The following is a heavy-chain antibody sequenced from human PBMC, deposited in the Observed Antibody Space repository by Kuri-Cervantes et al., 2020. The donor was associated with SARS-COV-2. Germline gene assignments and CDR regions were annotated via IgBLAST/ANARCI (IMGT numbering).Heavy chain of an antibody. Sequence: GESLKISCAASGFTFGDYGMSWVRQAPGKGLEWVSGINWNGGSTGYADSVKGRFTISRDNAKNSLYLQMNSLRAEDTALYYCASDNSGSYFREGGGFDYWGQGTLVTVSS. CDR3: ASDNSGSYFREGGGFDY. CDR2: INWNGGST. CDR1: GFTFGDYG. D-gene: IGHD1-26*01. V-gene: IGHV3-20*04. J-gene: IGHJ4*02.